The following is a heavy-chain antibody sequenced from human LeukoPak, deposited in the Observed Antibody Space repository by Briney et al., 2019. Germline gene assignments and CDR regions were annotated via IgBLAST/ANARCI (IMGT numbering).Heavy chain of an antibody. CDR1: GYTFTGYY. CDR2: INPNSGGT. D-gene: IGHD3-22*01. Sequence: ASVKVSCKASGYTFTGYYMHWVRQAPGQGLEWMGWINPNSGGTNYAQKFQGRVTMTRDTSISTAYMELSRLRSDDTAVYYCARVPAGPIGVVSDSSGFMWFDPWGQGTLDTVSS. CDR3: ARVPAGPIGVVSDSSGFMWFDP. V-gene: IGHV1-2*02. J-gene: IGHJ5*02.